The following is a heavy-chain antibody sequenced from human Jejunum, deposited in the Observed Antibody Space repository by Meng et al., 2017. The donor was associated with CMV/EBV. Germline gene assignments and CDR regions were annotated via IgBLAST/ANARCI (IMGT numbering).Heavy chain of an antibody. CDR2: ISSSSSYI. CDR3: ARLSGGYCSSTSCYYYYGMDV. CDR1: S. Sequence: SMNGVRQAPGTGLEWVSAISSSSSYIDYADSVKGRFTISRDNAKNSLYLQMNSLRAEDTAVYYCARLSGGYCSSTSCYYYYGMDVWGQGTTVTVSS. V-gene: IGHV3-21*01. J-gene: IGHJ6*02. D-gene: IGHD2-2*01.